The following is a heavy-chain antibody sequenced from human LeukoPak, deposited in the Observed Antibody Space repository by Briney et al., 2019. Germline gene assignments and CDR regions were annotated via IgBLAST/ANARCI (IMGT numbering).Heavy chain of an antibody. CDR2: ISWSSGSI. CDR3: AKDTSDYGDFYNWFDP. Sequence: GRSLRLSCAASGFTFDDYAMHWVRQAPGKGLEWVSGISWSSGSIGYADSVKGRFTISRDNAKNSLYLQMNSLRAEDTALYYCAKDTSDYGDFYNWFDPWGQGTLVTVSS. CDR1: GFTFDDYA. J-gene: IGHJ5*02. V-gene: IGHV3-9*01. D-gene: IGHD4-17*01.